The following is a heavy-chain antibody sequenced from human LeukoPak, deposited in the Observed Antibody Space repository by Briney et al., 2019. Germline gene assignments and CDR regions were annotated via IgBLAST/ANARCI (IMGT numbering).Heavy chain of an antibody. CDR2: IYYSGST. V-gene: IGHV4-59*01. D-gene: IGHD6-6*01. CDR1: GGSISSYY. CDR3: ARDLVHSSSSGLGY. Sequence: PSETPSLTCTVSGGSISSYYWSWIRQPPGKGLEWIGYIYYSGSTNYNPSLKSRVTISVDTSKNQFSLKLSSVTAADTAVYYCARDLVHSSSSGLGYWGQGTLVTVSS. J-gene: IGHJ4*02.